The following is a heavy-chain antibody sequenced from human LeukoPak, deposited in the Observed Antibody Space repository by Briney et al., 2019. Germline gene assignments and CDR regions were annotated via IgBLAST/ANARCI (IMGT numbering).Heavy chain of an antibody. J-gene: IGHJ6*03. Sequence: GASVKVSCKASGYTFTSYGISWVRQAPGQGLEWMGWISAYNGNTNYAQKLQGRVTMTTDTSTSTAYMELRSLRSDDTAVYYCARVGYSSGWYGDYYYMDVWGKGTTVTISS. CDR1: GYTFTSYG. CDR3: ARVGYSSGWYGDYYYMDV. D-gene: IGHD6-19*01. V-gene: IGHV1-18*01. CDR2: ISAYNGNT.